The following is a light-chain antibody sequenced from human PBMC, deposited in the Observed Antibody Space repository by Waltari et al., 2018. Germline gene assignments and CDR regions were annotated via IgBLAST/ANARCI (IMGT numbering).Light chain of an antibody. V-gene: IGKV1-33*01. CDR3: QQYDLLPLT. J-gene: IGKJ4*01. CDR1: QDITNY. Sequence: DIQLTQSPYSLSASVGDTVTITCQASQDITNYVNWYQQKPGKAPRLLIYGASNLETGVPSRFTGSGSGTDFTFTITSLQPEDFATYYCQQYDLLPLTFGGGTKVEIK. CDR2: GAS.